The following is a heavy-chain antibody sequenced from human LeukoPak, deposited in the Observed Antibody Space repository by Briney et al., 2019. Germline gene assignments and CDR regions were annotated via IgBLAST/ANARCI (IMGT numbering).Heavy chain of an antibody. V-gene: IGHV3-30*18. D-gene: IGHD6-13*01. CDR2: ISNDGRND. CDR1: GFTFSLYA. J-gene: IGHJ6*02. Sequence: ARSLRLSCSASGFTFSLYAMNWVRQAPGKGLEWVAFISNDGRNDHYADSVKGRFTISRDNAKNTVYMQMNSLRAEDTAVYYCAKYSSSANYYYGMDVWGQGTTVTVSS. CDR3: AKYSSSANYYYGMDV.